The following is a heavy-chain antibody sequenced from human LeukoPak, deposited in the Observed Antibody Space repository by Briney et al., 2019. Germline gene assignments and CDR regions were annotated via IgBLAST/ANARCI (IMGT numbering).Heavy chain of an antibody. D-gene: IGHD1-14*01. CDR3: ARDRVVGTTRGVFDI. V-gene: IGHV3-48*03. J-gene: IGHJ3*02. CDR2: ISSSGSTR. Sequence: GGSLRLSCAASGFTFSSYEMNWVRQAPGMGLEWVSYISSSGSTRYYADSVKGRFTISRDNAKNSLYLQMNSLRAEDTAVYYCARDRVVGTTRGVFDIWGQGTMVTVSS. CDR1: GFTFSSYE.